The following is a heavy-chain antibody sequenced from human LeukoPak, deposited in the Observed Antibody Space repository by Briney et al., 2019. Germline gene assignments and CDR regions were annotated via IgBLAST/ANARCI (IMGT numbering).Heavy chain of an antibody. V-gene: IGHV4-34*01. J-gene: IGHJ4*02. CDR1: GGSFSGYY. Sequence: SEALSLTCAVYGGSFSGYYWSWIRQPPGKGLEWIGEINHSGSTNYNPSLKSRVTISVDTSKNQFSLKLSSVTAADTAVYYCARHEAVYYDTPSPALDYWGQGTLVTVSS. CDR3: ARHEAVYYDTPSPALDY. D-gene: IGHD3-22*01. CDR2: INHSGST.